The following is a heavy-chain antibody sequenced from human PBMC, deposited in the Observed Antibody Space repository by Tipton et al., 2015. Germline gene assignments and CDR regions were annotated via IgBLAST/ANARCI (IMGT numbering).Heavy chain of an antibody. CDR2: IYHSGST. D-gene: IGHD2-15*01. V-gene: IGHV4-38-2*01. J-gene: IGHJ5*02. CDR1: GYSISSGYY. CDR3: ARGHSAGSYYSCWFDP. Sequence: LRLSCAVSGYSISSGYYWGWIRQPPGKGLEWIGSIYHSGSTYYNSSLKSRVTISVDTSKNQFSLKLSSVTAADTAVYYCARGHSAGSYYSCWFDPWGQGTLVTVSS.